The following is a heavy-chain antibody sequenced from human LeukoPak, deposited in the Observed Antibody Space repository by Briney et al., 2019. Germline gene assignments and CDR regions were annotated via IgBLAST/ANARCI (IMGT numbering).Heavy chain of an antibody. CDR2: IYHSGGS. CDR1: GYSISNDYY. CDR3: AKEGTTGIHHWFDP. V-gene: IGHV4-38-2*02. D-gene: IGHD1-1*01. J-gene: IGHJ5*02. Sequence: SETLSLTCVVSGYSISNDYYWGWIRQPPGKGREWICNIYHSGGSYYNPSLKSRVTILVDTSKHQFYLKLSSVNAADTDVYYCAKEGTTGIHHWFDPWGQGNLVTVSS.